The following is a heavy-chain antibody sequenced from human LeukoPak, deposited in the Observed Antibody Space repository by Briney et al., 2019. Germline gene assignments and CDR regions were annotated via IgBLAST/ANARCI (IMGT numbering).Heavy chain of an antibody. Sequence: PSETLSLTCTVSGGSVISTTYYWSWIRQPPGKGLEWIGYIYYSGSTNYNSSLKSRVTISVDTSKNQFSLKLSSVTAADTAVYYCARVRCSGGGCYRGVINWFDPWGQGTLVTVSS. V-gene: IGHV4-61*01. J-gene: IGHJ5*02. CDR3: ARVRCSGGGCYRGVINWFDP. CDR2: IYYSGST. D-gene: IGHD2-15*01. CDR1: GGSVISTTYY.